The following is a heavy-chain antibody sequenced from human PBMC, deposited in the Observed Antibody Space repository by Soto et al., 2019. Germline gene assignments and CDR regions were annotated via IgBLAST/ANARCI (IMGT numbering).Heavy chain of an antibody. CDR3: ARGGLYRYRTRFLSSFDY. CDR2: IIPIFGTA. V-gene: IGHV1-69*12. CDR1: GGTFSSYA. D-gene: IGHD3-16*02. Sequence: QVQLVQSGAEVKKPGSSVKVSCKASGGTFSSYAISWVRQAPGQGLEWMGGIIPIFGTANYAQKFQGRVTIPANDSPHTDDMSLSRVRSEDKAVYDCARGGLYRYRTRFLSSFDYRGQGTLVTVSS. J-gene: IGHJ4*02.